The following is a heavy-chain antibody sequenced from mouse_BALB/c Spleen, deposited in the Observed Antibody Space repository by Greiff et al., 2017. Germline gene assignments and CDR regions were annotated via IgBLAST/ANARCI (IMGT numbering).Heavy chain of an antibody. CDR2: ISYSGST. CDR1: GYSITSDYA. J-gene: IGHJ1*01. D-gene: IGHD2-4*01. Sequence: EVQGVESGPGLVKPSQSLSLTCTVTGYSITSDYAWNWIRQFPGNKLEWMGYISYSGSTSYNPSLKSRISITRDTSKNQFFLQLNSVTTEDTATYYCARAYDYDWYFDVWGAGTTVTVSS. V-gene: IGHV3-2*02. CDR3: ARAYDYDWYFDV.